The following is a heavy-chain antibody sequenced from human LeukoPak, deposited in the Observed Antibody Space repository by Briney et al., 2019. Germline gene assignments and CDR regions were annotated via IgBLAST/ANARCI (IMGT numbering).Heavy chain of an antibody. CDR1: GFTFSSYW. Sequence: GGSLRLSCAASGFTFSSYWMSWVRQAPGKGLEWVANIKQDGSEKYYVDSVKGRFTISRDNAKNSLYLQMNSLRAEDTAVYYCARERRITMVRGVPTNWFDPWGQGTLVTVSS. CDR3: ARERRITMVRGVPTNWFDP. CDR2: IKQDGSEK. D-gene: IGHD3-10*01. V-gene: IGHV3-7*01. J-gene: IGHJ5*02.